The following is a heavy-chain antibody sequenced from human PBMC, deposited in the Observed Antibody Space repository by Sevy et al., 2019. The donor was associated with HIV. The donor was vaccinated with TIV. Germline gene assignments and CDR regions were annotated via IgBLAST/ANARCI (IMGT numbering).Heavy chain of an antibody. J-gene: IGHJ6*03. V-gene: IGHV1-18*04. CDR1: GYTFTSYG. CDR3: ARSGNIVVVPAAPLDYYYYMDG. D-gene: IGHD2-2*01. CDR2: ISAYNGNT. Sequence: ASVKVSCKASGYTFTSYGISWVRQAPGQGLEWMGWISAYNGNTNYAQKLQGRVTMTTDTSTSTANMERRSLRSDDTAVYYCARSGNIVVVPAAPLDYYYYMDGWGKGTTVTVSS.